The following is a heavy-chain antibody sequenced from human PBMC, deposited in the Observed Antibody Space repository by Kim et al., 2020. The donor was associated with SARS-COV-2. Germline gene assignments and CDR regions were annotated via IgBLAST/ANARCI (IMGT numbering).Heavy chain of an antibody. D-gene: IGHD3-22*01. J-gene: IGHJ4*02. CDR3: ARFDDSDGYYQYYFDY. Sequence: GGSLRVSCSASGFTFSNYAFSWVRQAPGKGLEWVSAISDSGRTTYSADSVRGRFTISRDTSVNTVYLQMTSLRAEDTAIYYCARFDDSDGYYQYYFDYWGQGTLVTVSS. CDR2: ISDSGRTT. V-gene: IGHV3-23*01. CDR1: GFTFSNYA.